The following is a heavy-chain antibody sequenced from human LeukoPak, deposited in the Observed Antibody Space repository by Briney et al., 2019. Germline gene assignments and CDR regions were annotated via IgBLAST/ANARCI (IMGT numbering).Heavy chain of an antibody. CDR3: ARDAGSFWGLDY. Sequence: SCAASGFTVSGNFMSWVRQAPGKGLEWVSLIYSDGRTYYADSVKGRFTISRDNSKNTLYLQMNSLRAEDTAVYYCARDAGSFWGLDYWGQGTLVTVSS. CDR2: IYSDGRT. J-gene: IGHJ4*02. V-gene: IGHV3-53*01. D-gene: IGHD1-26*01. CDR1: GFTVSGNF.